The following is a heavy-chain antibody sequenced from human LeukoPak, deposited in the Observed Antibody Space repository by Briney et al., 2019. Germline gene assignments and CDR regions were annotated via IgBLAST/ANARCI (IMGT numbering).Heavy chain of an antibody. J-gene: IGHJ4*02. Sequence: PGGSLRLSCAASGFTFSSYAMHWVRQARGKGLEWVAFISYDGSNKYYADSVKGRFTISRDNSKNTLYLQMNSLRAEDTAVYYCARGDYVWGSYRLAGYFDYWGQGTLVTVSS. V-gene: IGHV3-30-3*01. D-gene: IGHD3-16*02. CDR2: ISYDGSNK. CDR1: GFTFSSYA. CDR3: ARGDYVWGSYRLAGYFDY.